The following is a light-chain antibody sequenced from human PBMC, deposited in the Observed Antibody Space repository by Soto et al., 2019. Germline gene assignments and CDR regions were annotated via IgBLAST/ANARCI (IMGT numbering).Light chain of an antibody. Sequence: AIQMTQSPSSLSASVGDRVTITCRASQDIGNDLAWYQQRPGKAPKLLIYAASSLQSGVPSRFSGSGSGTDFTLTIGSLQPGDFSTYYCLQDYNFPLTFGGGTKVEIK. CDR1: QDIGND. V-gene: IGKV1-6*01. CDR2: AAS. J-gene: IGKJ4*01. CDR3: LQDYNFPLT.